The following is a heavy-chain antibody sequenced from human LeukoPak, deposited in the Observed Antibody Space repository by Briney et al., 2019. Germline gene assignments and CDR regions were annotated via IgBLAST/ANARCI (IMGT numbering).Heavy chain of an antibody. CDR3: AGYYYDSSGYSIFDY. CDR2: ISYDGSNK. D-gene: IGHD3-22*01. CDR1: GFTFSSYA. Sequence: GRSLRLSCAASGFTFSSYAMHWVRQAPGKGLEWVAVISYDGSNKYYADSVKGRFTISRDNSKNTLYLQMNSLRAEDTAVYYCAGYYYDSSGYSIFDYWGQGTLVTVSS. V-gene: IGHV3-30-3*01. J-gene: IGHJ4*02.